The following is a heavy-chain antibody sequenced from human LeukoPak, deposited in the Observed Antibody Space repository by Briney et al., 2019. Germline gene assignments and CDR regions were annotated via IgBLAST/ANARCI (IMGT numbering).Heavy chain of an antibody. CDR1: GGSISSSSYY. Sequence: SETLSLTCAVSGGSISSSSYYWGWIRQPPGKGLEWIGSIYYSGSTYYNPSLKSRVTMSVDTSKNQFSLKLSSVTAADTAVYYCARALGSVVVMGMDAFDIWGQGTMVTVSS. CDR2: IYYSGST. D-gene: IGHD3-22*01. CDR3: ARALGSVVVMGMDAFDI. V-gene: IGHV4-39*01. J-gene: IGHJ3*02.